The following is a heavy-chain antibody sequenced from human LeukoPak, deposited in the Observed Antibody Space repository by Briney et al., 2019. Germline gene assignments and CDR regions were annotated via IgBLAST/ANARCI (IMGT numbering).Heavy chain of an antibody. CDR3: ARDKDYAEGYFDY. CDR2: IYYSGST. Sequence: SETLSLTCTVSGGSISSGGYYWSWIRQHPGKGLEWIGYIYYSGSTYYNPSLKSRVTISVDTSKNQFSLKLSSVTAADTAVYYSARDKDYAEGYFDYWGQGTLVTVSS. V-gene: IGHV4-31*03. J-gene: IGHJ4*02. CDR1: GGSISSGGYY. D-gene: IGHD3-16*01.